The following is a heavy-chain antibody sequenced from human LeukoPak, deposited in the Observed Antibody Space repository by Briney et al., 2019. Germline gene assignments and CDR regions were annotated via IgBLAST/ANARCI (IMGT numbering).Heavy chain of an antibody. J-gene: IGHJ3*02. CDR3: ARGSQPGVAAGTRAFDI. Sequence: GGSLRLSCAASGFTFSSYSMNWVRQAPGKGLEWVSSISSSSSYIYYADSVKGRFTISRDNAKNSLYLQMNSLRAEDTAVYYCARGSQPGVAAGTRAFDIWGQGTMVTVSS. V-gene: IGHV3-21*01. D-gene: IGHD6-13*01. CDR2: ISSSSSYI. CDR1: GFTFSSYS.